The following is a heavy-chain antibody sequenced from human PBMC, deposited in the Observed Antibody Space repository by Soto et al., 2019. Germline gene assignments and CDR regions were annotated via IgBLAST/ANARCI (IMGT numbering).Heavy chain of an antibody. Sequence: EVQLVESGGGLVKPGGSLRLSCAASGFSFSTYSINLVRQTPGKGLEWVSSISSSSNHVYYADSVKGRFTISRDNAKNSLYLQMNSLRAEDTAVYYCARDLPLYTGVFDMWGQGTMVTVSA. V-gene: IGHV3-21*01. CDR3: ARDLPLYTGVFDM. J-gene: IGHJ3*02. D-gene: IGHD2-2*02. CDR1: GFSFSTYS. CDR2: ISSSSNHV.